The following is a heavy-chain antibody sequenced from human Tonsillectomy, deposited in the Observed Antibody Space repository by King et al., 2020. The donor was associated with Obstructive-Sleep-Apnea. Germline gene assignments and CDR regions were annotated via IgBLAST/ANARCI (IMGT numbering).Heavy chain of an antibody. CDR1: GFTFEDYA. Sequence: VQLVESGGGLVQPGRSLRLSCAASGFTFEDYAMHWVRHGPGKGLEWVSGISWNSGRIDYADSVKGRFTISRDNAKNSLYLQMNSLRAEDTALYYCAKDLPWYGAASYYYGMDVWGQGTTVTVSS. D-gene: IGHD2-15*01. CDR3: AKDLPWYGAASYYYGMDV. CDR2: ISWNSGRI. J-gene: IGHJ6*02. V-gene: IGHV3-9*01.